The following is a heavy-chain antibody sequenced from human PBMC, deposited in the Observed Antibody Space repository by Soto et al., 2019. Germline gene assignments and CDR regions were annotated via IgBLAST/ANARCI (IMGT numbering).Heavy chain of an antibody. D-gene: IGHD2-15*01. CDR2: IWYDGSNK. Sequence: QVQLVESGGGVVQPGRSLRLSCAASGFTFSSYGMHWVRQAPGKGLEGVAVIWYDGSNKYYADSVKGRFTISRDNSKNTLYLQMNSLRAEDTAVYYCARGLLGYCSGGSCENFDYWGQGTLVTVSS. CDR3: ARGLLGYCSGGSCENFDY. V-gene: IGHV3-33*01. CDR1: GFTFSSYG. J-gene: IGHJ4*02.